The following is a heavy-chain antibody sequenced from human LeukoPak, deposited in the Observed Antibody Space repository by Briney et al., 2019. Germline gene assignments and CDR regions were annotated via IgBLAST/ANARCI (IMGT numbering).Heavy chain of an antibody. CDR2: ISGSGGST. D-gene: IGHD4-23*01. CDR1: GFTFSSYA. Sequence: PGGSLRLSCAASGFTFSSYAMSWVRQAPGKGLEWVSAISGSGGSTYYADSVKGRFTISRDNSKNTLYLQVNSLRAEDTAVYYCAKDGNWVYYYGMDVWGQGTTVTVSS. J-gene: IGHJ6*02. V-gene: IGHV3-23*01. CDR3: AKDGNWVYYYGMDV.